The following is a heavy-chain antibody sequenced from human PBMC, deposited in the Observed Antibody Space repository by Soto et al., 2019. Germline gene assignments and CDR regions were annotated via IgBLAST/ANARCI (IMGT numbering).Heavy chain of an antibody. Sequence: QLQLQESGPGLVKPSETLSLTCTVSGGSISSSSYYWGWIRQPPGKGLEWIGSIYYSGSTYYNPSLKSRVTISVDTSKNQFSLKLSSVTAADTAVYYCARHIRAVAGHPSSYFDYWGQGTLVTVSS. CDR3: ARHIRAVAGHPSSYFDY. CDR2: IYYSGST. CDR1: GGSISSSSYY. J-gene: IGHJ4*02. D-gene: IGHD6-19*01. V-gene: IGHV4-39*01.